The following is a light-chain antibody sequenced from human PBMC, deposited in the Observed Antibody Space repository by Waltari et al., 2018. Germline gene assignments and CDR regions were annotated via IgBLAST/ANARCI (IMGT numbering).Light chain of an antibody. Sequence: QSVLTQPPSVSAAPGHTVTISCSGSAYNIGTHHEPCYQQFPGTAPKLLISDNEKTPSGIPARLSGSNARTSATLGMIGRQTGCEADYYCGTWDRSLGAVVFGGGTKLTV. CDR1: AYNIGTHH. CDR3: GTWDRSLGAVV. V-gene: IGLV1-51*01. J-gene: IGLJ2*01. CDR2: DNE.